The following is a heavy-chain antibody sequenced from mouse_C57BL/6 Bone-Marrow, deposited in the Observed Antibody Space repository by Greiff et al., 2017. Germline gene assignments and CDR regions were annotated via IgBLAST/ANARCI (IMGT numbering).Heavy chain of an antibody. CDR3: ARGPNARDY. Sequence: EVQLVESGGGLVKPGGSLKLSCAASGFTFSSYAMSWARQTPEKRLEWVATISDGGSYTYYADNVKGRITISRDNAKNNLYLQMSHLKSEDAAMYYCARGPNARDYWGQGTAVTVSS. CDR1: GFTFSSYA. V-gene: IGHV5-4*01. CDR2: ISDGGSYT. J-gene: IGHJ4*01.